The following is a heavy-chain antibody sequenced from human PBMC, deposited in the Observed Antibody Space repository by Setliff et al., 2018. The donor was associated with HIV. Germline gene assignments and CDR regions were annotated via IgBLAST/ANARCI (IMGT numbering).Heavy chain of an antibody. Sequence: GGSLRLSCAGSGLIFSNYAMYWVRQAPGKGLEWVSGISWNADFTAYAESTKGRFTISRDNARRSLYLQMNSLTTEDTALYYCVRDGSLADLYFHYMDVWGKGTTVTVSS. D-gene: IGHD2-2*02. J-gene: IGHJ6*03. CDR1: GLIFSNYA. CDR2: ISWNADFT. CDR3: VRDGSLADLYFHYMDV. V-gene: IGHV3-9*01.